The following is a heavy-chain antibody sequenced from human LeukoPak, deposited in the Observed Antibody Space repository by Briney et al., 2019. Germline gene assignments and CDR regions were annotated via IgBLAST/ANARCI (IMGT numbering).Heavy chain of an antibody. CDR3: ARDSRFLEWLLYIGFDY. CDR1: GYTFTGYY. D-gene: IGHD3-3*01. V-gene: IGHV1-2*02. J-gene: IGHJ4*02. CDR2: INPNSGGT. Sequence: ASVKVSCKASGYTFTGYYMHWVRQAPGQGLEWMGWINPNSGGTNYAQKFQGRVTMTRDTSISTAYMELSRLRSDDTAVYYCARDSRFLEWLLYIGFDYWGQGTLVTVSS.